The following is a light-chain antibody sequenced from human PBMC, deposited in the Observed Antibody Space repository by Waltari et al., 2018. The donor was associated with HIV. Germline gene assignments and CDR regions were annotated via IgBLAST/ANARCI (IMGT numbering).Light chain of an antibody. CDR1: RIGTKS. CDR3: EVWDETRNRVV. Sequence: YVLTQPPSVSVAQGKTATITCEGDRIGTKSVHWYQQKSGQAPQLIIYYDSDRPSGIPERLSGSNSGSAATLTISRVEDGDEADYYCEVWDETRNRVVFGGGTKLFAL. J-gene: IGLJ2*01. V-gene: IGLV3-21*04. CDR2: YDS.